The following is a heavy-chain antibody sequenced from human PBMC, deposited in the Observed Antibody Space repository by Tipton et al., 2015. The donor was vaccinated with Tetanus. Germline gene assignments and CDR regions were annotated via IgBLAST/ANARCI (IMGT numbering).Heavy chain of an antibody. J-gene: IGHJ4*02. CDR1: GDSISSGGYY. CDR2: IYSSGTT. V-gene: IGHV4-31*03. Sequence: TLSLTCSVSGDSISSGGYYWSWIRQHPGKGLEWIGYIYSSGTTNYNPSLRSRVTMSVDTSKNQFSLELTSVTAADTAVYYCARSYYDLLTGNHIPYYFDYWGRGSLVTVSS. D-gene: IGHD3-9*01. CDR3: ARSYYDLLTGNHIPYYFDY.